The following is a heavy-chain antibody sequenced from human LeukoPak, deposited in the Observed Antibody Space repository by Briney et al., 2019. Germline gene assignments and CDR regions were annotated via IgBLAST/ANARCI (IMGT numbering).Heavy chain of an antibody. CDR2: ISGSGGST. CDR1: GYTFSSYG. V-gene: IGHV3-23*01. J-gene: IGHJ4*02. D-gene: IGHD3-10*01. Sequence: GGSLRLSCAASGYTFSSYGMSWVRQAPGKGLEWVSAISGSGGSTYYADSVKGRFTISRDNSKNTLYLQMNSLRAEDTAVYYCAKDYFLQVTGTGRFSDYWGQGTLVTVSS. CDR3: AKDYFLQVTGTGRFSDY.